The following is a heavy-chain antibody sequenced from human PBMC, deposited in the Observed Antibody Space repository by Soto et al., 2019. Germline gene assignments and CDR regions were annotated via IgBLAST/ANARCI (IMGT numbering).Heavy chain of an antibody. J-gene: IGHJ4*02. V-gene: IGHV4-59*08. D-gene: IGHD4-4*01. CDR1: GGSISSYY. CDR2: IYYSGST. CDR3: ARHYHYSFSSYFDY. Sequence: SETLSLTCTVSGGSISSYYWSWIRQPPWKGLEWIGYIYYSGSTNYNPSLKSRVTISVDTSKNQFSLKLSSATAADTAVYYCARHYHYSFSSYFDYWGQGILVTVSS.